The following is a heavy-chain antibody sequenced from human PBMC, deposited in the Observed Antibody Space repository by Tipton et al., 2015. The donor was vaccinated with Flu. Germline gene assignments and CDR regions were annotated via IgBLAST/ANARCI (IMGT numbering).Heavy chain of an antibody. CDR2: IYYSGST. CDR1: GGSISSGGYY. D-gene: IGHD3-22*01. V-gene: IGHV4-31*03. CDR3: ARDREYYDSSGTYYYYGMDA. J-gene: IGHJ6*02. Sequence: TLSLTCTVSGGSISSGGYYWSWIRQHPGKGLEWIGYIYYSGSTYYNPSLKSRVTISVDTSKNQFSLKLSSVTAADTAVYYCARDREYYDSSGTYYYYGMDAWGQGTTVTVSS.